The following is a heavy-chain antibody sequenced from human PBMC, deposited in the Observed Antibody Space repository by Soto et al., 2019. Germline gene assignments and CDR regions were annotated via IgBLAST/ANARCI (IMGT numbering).Heavy chain of an antibody. CDR3: ARFGRNFYKTWDV. J-gene: IGHJ6*02. CDR1: GYIFTSYW. Sequence: GESLKISCEASGYIFTSYWIAWVRQMPGKGLEWMGMIYPGDSDTRYSPSFQGQITISADKSINTVYLQWSSLKASDTAIYYCARFGRNFYKTWDVWGQGTTVTVSS. D-gene: IGHD3-10*01. CDR2: IYPGDSDT. V-gene: IGHV5-51*01.